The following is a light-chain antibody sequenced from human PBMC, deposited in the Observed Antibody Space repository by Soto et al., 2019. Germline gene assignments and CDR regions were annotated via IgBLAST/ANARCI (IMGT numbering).Light chain of an antibody. V-gene: IGLV2-14*01. CDR3: SSYTSSRLNLV. Sequence: QSALTQPASVSGSPGQSITISCTGTSSDVGGYNYVSWYQQHPGKAPKLMIYDVSNRPSGVSNRFSGSKSGNTASLTISGLQAEDEADYYCSSYTSSRLNLVFGGGTKLTVL. J-gene: IGLJ2*01. CDR1: SSDVGGYNY. CDR2: DVS.